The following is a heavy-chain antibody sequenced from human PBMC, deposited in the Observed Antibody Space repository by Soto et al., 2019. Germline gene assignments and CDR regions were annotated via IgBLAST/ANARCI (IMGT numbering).Heavy chain of an antibody. J-gene: IGHJ4*02. CDR3: AKALVPSAPVARNFDY. V-gene: IGHV3-23*01. Sequence: EVQLLESGGGLVQPGGSLRLSCAASGFIFSSYAMNWVRQAPGKGLEWVSGISGGGGSTYYADYVKGRFTISRDNSKNALYLQLDSLRAEDTPVYYCAKALVPSAPVARNFDYWGQGTLVAVSS. CDR1: GFIFSSYA. D-gene: IGHD2-2*01. CDR2: ISGGGGST.